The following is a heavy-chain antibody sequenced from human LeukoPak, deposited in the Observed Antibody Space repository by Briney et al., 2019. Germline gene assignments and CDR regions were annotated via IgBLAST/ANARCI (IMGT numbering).Heavy chain of an antibody. CDR1: GFTFNSYG. D-gene: IGHD2-15*01. Sequence: PGGSLRLSCAASGFTFNSYGMHWVRQAPGKGLEWVAVISYDGSTKIYADSVKGRFIISRDNSKNTLYLQMNSLRAEDTAVYYCAKSPSYSGYCSGGSCEKYFQHWGQGTLVTVSS. J-gene: IGHJ1*01. CDR2: ISYDGSTK. CDR3: AKSPSYSGYCSGGSCEKYFQH. V-gene: IGHV3-30*18.